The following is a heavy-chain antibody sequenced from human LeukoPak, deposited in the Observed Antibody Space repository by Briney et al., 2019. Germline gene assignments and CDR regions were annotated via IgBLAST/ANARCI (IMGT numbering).Heavy chain of an antibody. CDR1: GYTFTSYG. V-gene: IGHV1-18*01. Sequence: ASVKVSCKASGYTFTSYGISWVRQASGQGLEWMGWISAYNGNTNYAQKLQGRVTMTTDTSTSTAYMELRSLRSDDTAVYYCARGEDIVVVAGAFDIWGQGTMVTVSS. J-gene: IGHJ3*02. CDR3: ARGEDIVVVAGAFDI. CDR2: ISAYNGNT. D-gene: IGHD2-2*01.